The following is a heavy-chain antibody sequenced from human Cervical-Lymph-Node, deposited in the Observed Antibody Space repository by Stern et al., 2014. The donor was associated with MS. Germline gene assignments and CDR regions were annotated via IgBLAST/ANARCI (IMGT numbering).Heavy chain of an antibody. CDR3: VRGVTA. CDR1: GYTFINFN. CDR2: VRPSDGTT. J-gene: IGHJ4*02. V-gene: IGHV1-46*03. D-gene: IGHD2-21*02. Sequence: QVQLVQSGAEVRKPGASVKVSCRTSGYTFINFNIYWVQQAPGQGLQWMGLVRPSDGTTGYAQRFQGRVTLTSDTSTSTAYMELTSLTSDDTAVYYCVRGVTAWGQGTLVTVSS.